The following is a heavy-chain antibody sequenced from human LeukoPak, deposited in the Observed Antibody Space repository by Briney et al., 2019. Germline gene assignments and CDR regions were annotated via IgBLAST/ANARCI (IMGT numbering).Heavy chain of an antibody. V-gene: IGHV1-69*13. J-gene: IGHJ3*02. Sequence: SVKVSCKASGGTFSGYAISWVRQAPGQGLEWMGGIIPVFGTANYAQKFQGRVTITADESTSTAYMELSSLRSEDTAVYYCARDRVVGLGIDNAFDIWGHGTMVTVSS. CDR2: IIPVFGTA. CDR1: GGTFSGYA. D-gene: IGHD2-15*01. CDR3: ARDRVVGLGIDNAFDI.